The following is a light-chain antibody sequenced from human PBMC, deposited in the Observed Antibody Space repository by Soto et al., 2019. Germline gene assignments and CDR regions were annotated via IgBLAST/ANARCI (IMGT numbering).Light chain of an antibody. J-gene: IGKJ1*01. Sequence: AIRMTQSPSSLSASTGDRVTITCRASQDISSYLAWYQQKPGKAPKLLIYAASTLQSGVPSRFSGSGSGTDFTLTISCLQSEDFATYYCQQYYSYLRTFGQGTKVEIK. CDR3: QQYYSYLRT. CDR2: AAS. V-gene: IGKV1-8*01. CDR1: QDISSY.